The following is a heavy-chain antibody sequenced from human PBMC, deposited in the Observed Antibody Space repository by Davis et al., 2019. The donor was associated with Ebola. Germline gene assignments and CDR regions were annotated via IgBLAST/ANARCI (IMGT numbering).Heavy chain of an antibody. CDR3: ARYPGMAAAGTGYYYGMDV. J-gene: IGHJ6*02. CDR1: GGSITSSSYY. V-gene: IGHV4-39*01. Sequence: MPGGSLRLSCTVSGGSITSSSYYWGWIRQPPGTGLEWIGTIYYSGSTYYNPSLKSRVTISVDTSKNQVSLKLSSVTAADTAVYYCARYPGMAAAGTGYYYGMDVWGQGTTVTVSS. CDR2: IYYSGST. D-gene: IGHD6-13*01.